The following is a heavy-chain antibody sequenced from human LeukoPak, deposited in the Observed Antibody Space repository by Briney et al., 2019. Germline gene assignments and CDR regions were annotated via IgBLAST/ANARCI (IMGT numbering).Heavy chain of an antibody. V-gene: IGHV1-69*13. D-gene: IGHD3-10*01. CDR1: GGTFSSYA. CDR3: AREGVLSDAFDI. Sequence: ASVKVSCKASGGTFSSYAISWVRQAPGQGLEWMGGIIPIFGTANYAQRFQGRVTITADESTSTAYMELSSLRSEDTAVYYCAREGVLSDAFDIWGQGAMVTVPS. CDR2: IIPIFGTA. J-gene: IGHJ3*02.